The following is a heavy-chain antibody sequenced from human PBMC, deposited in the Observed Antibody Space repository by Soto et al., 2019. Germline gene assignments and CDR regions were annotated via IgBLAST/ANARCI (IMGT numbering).Heavy chain of an antibody. Sequence: GGSLRLSCAASGFTFSSHGMHWVRQAPGKGLEWVAVIWYDGSNKYYADSVKGRFTISRDNSKNTLYLQMNSLRAEDTVVYYCARAHSSGYYYVYYYYYGMDVWGQGTTVTVSS. CDR3: ARAHSSGYYYVYYYYYGMDV. CDR2: IWYDGSNK. CDR1: GFTFSSHG. J-gene: IGHJ6*02. D-gene: IGHD3-22*01. V-gene: IGHV3-33*01.